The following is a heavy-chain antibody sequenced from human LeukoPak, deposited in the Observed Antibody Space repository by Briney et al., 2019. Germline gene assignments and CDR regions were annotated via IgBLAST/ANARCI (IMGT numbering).Heavy chain of an antibody. Sequence: GGSLRLSCAASGFIFNSYGMSWVRQAPGKGLEWVSDISRSGFSTDYADSVKGRFTTSRDKSKNTLYLQMNSLRAEDTAVYYCAKDKYSSSSGGFDYWGQGTLVTVSS. D-gene: IGHD6-6*01. CDR2: ISRSGFST. J-gene: IGHJ4*02. CDR3: AKDKYSSSSGGFDY. V-gene: IGHV3-23*01. CDR1: GFIFNSYG.